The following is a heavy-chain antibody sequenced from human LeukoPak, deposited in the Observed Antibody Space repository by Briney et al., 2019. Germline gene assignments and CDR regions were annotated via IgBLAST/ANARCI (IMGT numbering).Heavy chain of an antibody. CDR3: AKDRGEKSLVATLLK. D-gene: IGHD3-10*01. V-gene: IGHV3-21*04. Sequence: GGSLRLSCAASGFTFSTYNMNWVRQAPGKGLEWVSSISSSSYYIYYADSVKGRFTISRDNAKNSLYLQMNSLRAEDTAVYYCAKDRGEKSLVATLLKWGQGTLVTVSS. J-gene: IGHJ4*02. CDR2: ISSSSYYI. CDR1: GFTFSTYN.